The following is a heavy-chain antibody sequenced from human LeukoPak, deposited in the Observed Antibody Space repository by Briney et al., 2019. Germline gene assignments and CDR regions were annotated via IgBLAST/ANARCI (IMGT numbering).Heavy chain of an antibody. J-gene: IGHJ3*01. CDR2: IDHSGST. Sequence: PSETLSLTCTVSGDSISSSSNYWGWVRLPPGKGLEWVGSIDHSGSTNFNPSRKSRVTMSADTSKNQISLKLSSVTAADTAVYYCARESGPGSWENPHLYAFDVWGQGTMVTVAA. V-gene: IGHV4-39*02. CDR3: ARESGPGSWENPHLYAFDV. D-gene: IGHD6-13*01. CDR1: GDSISSSSNY.